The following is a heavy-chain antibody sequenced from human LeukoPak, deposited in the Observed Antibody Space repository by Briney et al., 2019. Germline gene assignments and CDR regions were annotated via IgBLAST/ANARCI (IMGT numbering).Heavy chain of an antibody. CDR3: TRRIGYYDSSGYL. V-gene: IGHV3-73*01. Sequence: GGSLKLSCAASGFTFSGSAMHWVRQASGKGLEWVGRIGSKANSYATAYAASVKGRFTISRDDSKNTAYLQMNSLKTEDTAVYYCTRRIGYYDSSGYLWGQGTLVTVSS. CDR1: GFTFSGSA. D-gene: IGHD3-22*01. CDR2: IGSKANSYAT. J-gene: IGHJ4*02.